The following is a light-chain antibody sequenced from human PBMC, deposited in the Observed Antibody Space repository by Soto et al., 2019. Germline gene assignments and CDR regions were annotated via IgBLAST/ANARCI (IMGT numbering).Light chain of an antibody. CDR2: AVS. J-gene: IGKJ2*01. Sequence: EVVMTQSPATLSVSPGDRATLSCRASQRVSRALAWYEQRPGQTPSLLSYAVSTRAAGISGRFSGSGSGTEFTLTISSLQSEDLAVYYCQQYNDWPYTFGRGTKLEIK. CDR3: QQYNDWPYT. V-gene: IGKV3D-15*01. CDR1: QRVSRA.